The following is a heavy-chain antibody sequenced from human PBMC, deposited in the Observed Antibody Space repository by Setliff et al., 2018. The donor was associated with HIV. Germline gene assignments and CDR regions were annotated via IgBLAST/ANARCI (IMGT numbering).Heavy chain of an antibody. Sequence: PSETLSLTCTVSDYSISSGYYWGWIRQPPGKGLEWIGSIYYSGRTYYNPSLKSRVTISVDTSKNQFSLKLSSVTAADTAVYYCARVGWDYYDSSGVGEFDCWGQGTLVTVSS. CDR3: ARVGWDYYDSSGVGEFDC. J-gene: IGHJ4*02. D-gene: IGHD3-22*01. CDR1: DYSISSGYY. V-gene: IGHV4-38-2*02. CDR2: IYYSGRT.